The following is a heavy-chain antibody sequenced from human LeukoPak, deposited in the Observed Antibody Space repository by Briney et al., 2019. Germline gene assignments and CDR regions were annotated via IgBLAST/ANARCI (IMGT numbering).Heavy chain of an antibody. Sequence: PSETLSLTCTVFGASVGSAGYYWSWIRQPPGGGLEWIGYIDYIRNTNYNPSLKSRVSMSLDPSRNQFSLKLNSVTAVDTAVYYCARTQSQSGSYRYYFGYWGQGTLVTVSS. D-gene: IGHD1-26*01. V-gene: IGHV4-61*08. CDR1: GASVGSAGYY. CDR3: ARTQSQSGSYRYYFGY. CDR2: IDYIRNT. J-gene: IGHJ4*02.